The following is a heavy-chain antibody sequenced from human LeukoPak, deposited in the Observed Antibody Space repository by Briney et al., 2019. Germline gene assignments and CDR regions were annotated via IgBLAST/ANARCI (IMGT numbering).Heavy chain of an antibody. CDR3: AKDLIFAPQPSDY. CDR1: GFTFSSYA. J-gene: IGHJ4*02. D-gene: IGHD3-3*01. CDR2: ISGSGGST. Sequence: GGSLRLSCAASGFTFSSYAMSWVRQAPGKGLEWVSAISGSGGSTYYADSVKGRFTVSRDNSRNTLFLQMNSLRAEDTALYFCAKDLIFAPQPSDYWGQGALVTVSS. V-gene: IGHV3-23*01.